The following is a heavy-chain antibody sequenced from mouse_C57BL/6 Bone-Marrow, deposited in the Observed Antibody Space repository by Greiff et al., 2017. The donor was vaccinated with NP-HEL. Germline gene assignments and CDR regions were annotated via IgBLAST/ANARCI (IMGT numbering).Heavy chain of an antibody. CDR3: ARHYGSSDGDYAMDY. CDR1: GYTFTSYW. V-gene: IGHV1-53*01. J-gene: IGHJ4*01. CDR2: INPSNGGT. D-gene: IGHD1-1*01. Sequence: QVQLKQPGTELVKPGASVKLSCKASGYTFTSYWMHWVKQRPGQGLEWIGNINPSNGGTNYNEKFKSKATLTVDKSSSTAYMQLSSLTSEDSAVYYCARHYGSSDGDYAMDYWGQGTSVTVSS.